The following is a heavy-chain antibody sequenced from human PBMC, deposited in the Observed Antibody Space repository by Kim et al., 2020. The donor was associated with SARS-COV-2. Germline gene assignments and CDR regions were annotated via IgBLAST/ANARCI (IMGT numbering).Heavy chain of an antibody. D-gene: IGHD7-27*01. CDR2: NT. CDR3: ARTGEGYYFDS. Sequence: NTDYNPSLKRRVTMSMDTSKNQLSLKVTSVTAADTAVYYCARTGEGYYFDSWGQGTLVTVSS. V-gene: IGHV4-4*06. J-gene: IGHJ4*02.